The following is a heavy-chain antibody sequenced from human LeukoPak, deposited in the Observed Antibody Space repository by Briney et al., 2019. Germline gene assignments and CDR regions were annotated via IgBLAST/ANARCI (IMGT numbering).Heavy chain of an antibody. CDR3: AAGWYYYGMDV. J-gene: IGHJ6*02. Sequence: GGSLRLSCVASGFTFSSYAMHWVRQAPGKGLEWVAVISYDGSNKYYADSVKGRFTISRDNSKNTLYLQMNSLRAEDTAVYYCAAGWYYYGMDVWGQGTTVTVSS. CDR1: GFTFSSYA. D-gene: IGHD6-19*01. V-gene: IGHV3-30-3*01. CDR2: ISYDGSNK.